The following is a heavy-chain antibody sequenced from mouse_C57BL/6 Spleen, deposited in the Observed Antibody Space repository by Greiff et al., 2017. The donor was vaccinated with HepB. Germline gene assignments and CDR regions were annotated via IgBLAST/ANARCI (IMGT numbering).Heavy chain of an antibody. D-gene: IGHD1-1*01. Sequence: QVQLQQPGAELVRPGSSVKLSCKASGYTFTSYWMHWVKQRPIQGLEWIGNIDPSDSETHYNQKFKDKATLTVDKSSSTAYMQLSSLTSEDSAVYYCAREATVVAKGLAMDYWGQGTSVTVSS. CDR3: AREATVVAKGLAMDY. CDR2: IDPSDSET. J-gene: IGHJ4*01. V-gene: IGHV1-52*01. CDR1: GYTFTSYW.